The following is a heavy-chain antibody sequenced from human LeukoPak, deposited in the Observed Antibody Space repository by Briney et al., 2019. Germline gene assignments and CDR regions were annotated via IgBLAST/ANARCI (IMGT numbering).Heavy chain of an antibody. Sequence: SENLSFNCTVSGFSVSSGSYYWSWIRQPPGKGLEWIGYIYYSGSTNYNPSLKSRVTISVDTSKNQFSLKLSSVTAADTAVYYCARGASVAGTSRYGLGFDYWGQGTLVTVSS. J-gene: IGHJ4*02. CDR1: GFSVSSGSYY. CDR2: IYYSGST. D-gene: IGHD6-19*01. CDR3: ARGASVAGTSRYGLGFDY. V-gene: IGHV4-61*01.